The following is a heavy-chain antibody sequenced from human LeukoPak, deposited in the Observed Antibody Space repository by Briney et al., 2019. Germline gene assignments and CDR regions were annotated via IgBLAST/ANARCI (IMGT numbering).Heavy chain of an antibody. V-gene: IGHV1-46*01. Sequence: ASVKVSCKASGGTFSSYVINWVRQAPGQGLEWMGIINPSGGSTSYAQKFQGRVTMTRDMSTSTVYMELSSLRSEDTAVYYCARDSRITMVRGVTDAFDIWGQGTMVTVSS. CDR3: ARDSRITMVRGVTDAFDI. CDR1: GGTFSSYV. J-gene: IGHJ3*02. CDR2: INPSGGST. D-gene: IGHD3-10*01.